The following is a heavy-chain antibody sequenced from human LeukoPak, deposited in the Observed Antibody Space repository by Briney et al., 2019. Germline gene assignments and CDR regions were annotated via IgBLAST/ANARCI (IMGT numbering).Heavy chain of an antibody. CDR2: ISWNSGSI. D-gene: IGHD3-10*01. Sequence: GGSLRLSCAASGFTFDDYAMHWVRQAPGKGLEWGSGISWNSGSIGYADSVKGRFTISRDNAKNSLYLQMNSLRAEDTALYYCAKGGSGSSNWYFDLWGRGTLATVSS. CDR3: AKGGSGSSNWYFDL. V-gene: IGHV3-9*01. J-gene: IGHJ2*01. CDR1: GFTFDDYA.